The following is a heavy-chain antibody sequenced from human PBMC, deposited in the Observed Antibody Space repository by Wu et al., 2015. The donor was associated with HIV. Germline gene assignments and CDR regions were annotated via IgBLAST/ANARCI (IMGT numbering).Heavy chain of an antibody. V-gene: IGHV1-18*01. J-gene: IGHJ5*02. CDR1: GYIFTTYG. D-gene: IGHD2-8*01. CDR3: ARFASCSNGXCYTNWFDP. CDR2: ISAYNGNT. Sequence: QVQLVQSGAEVKKPGVSVKVSCQASGYIFTTYGISWVRQAPGQGLEWMGWISAYNGNTNYAQKFQGRVTMTTDTSTSTAYMELRSLRSDDTAVYYXARFASCSNGXCYTNWFDPGAREPWSPSP.